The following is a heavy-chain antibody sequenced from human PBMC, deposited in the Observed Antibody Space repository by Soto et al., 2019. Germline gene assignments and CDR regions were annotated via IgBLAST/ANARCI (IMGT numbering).Heavy chain of an antibody. CDR3: AHRLWRYYGSGSFDY. J-gene: IGHJ4*02. CDR1: GFSLSTSGVG. D-gene: IGHD3-10*01. CDR2: IYWDDDK. Sequence: QITLKESGPTLVKPTQTLTLTCTFSGFSLSTSGVGVGWIRQPPGKALEWLALIYWDDDKRYSPSLKSRLTITKDTSKNQVVLTMTNMDPVDTATDYCAHRLWRYYGSGSFDYWGQGTLVTVSS. V-gene: IGHV2-5*02.